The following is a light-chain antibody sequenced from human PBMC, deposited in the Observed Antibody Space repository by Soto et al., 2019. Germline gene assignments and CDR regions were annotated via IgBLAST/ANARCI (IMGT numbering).Light chain of an antibody. J-gene: IGKJ3*01. Sequence: EVVLTQSPGTLSLSPGDRATLSCRASRTVTSTYLAWYQQKPGQAPRLLIYGASTRATGIPDRFSGSGSGTDFTLTISRLEPEDFAVYYCQHYGSSPLFTFGLGTKVDFK. CDR1: RTVTSTY. V-gene: IGKV3-20*01. CDR3: QHYGSSPLFT. CDR2: GAS.